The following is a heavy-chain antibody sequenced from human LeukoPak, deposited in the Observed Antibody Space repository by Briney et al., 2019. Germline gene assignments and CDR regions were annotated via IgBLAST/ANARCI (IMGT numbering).Heavy chain of an antibody. J-gene: IGHJ6*02. V-gene: IGHV1-69*13. CDR1: GYTFTSYG. D-gene: IGHD5-18*01. CDR3: ARDTANTAMVNYYYYGMDV. CDR2: IIPIFGTA. Sequence: SVKVSCKASGYTFTSYGISWVRQAPGQGLEWMGGIIPIFGTANYAQKFQGRVTITADESTSTAYMELSSLRSEDTAVYYCARDTANTAMVNYYYYGMDVWGQGTTVTVSS.